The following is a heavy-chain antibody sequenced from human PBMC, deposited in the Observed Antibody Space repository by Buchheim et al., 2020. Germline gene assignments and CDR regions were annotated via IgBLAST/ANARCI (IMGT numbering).Heavy chain of an antibody. CDR2: ISYDGSNK. D-gene: IGHD3-22*01. CDR3: ARGYYYDSSGYYYGYYYYGMDV. CDR1: GFTFSSYG. J-gene: IGHJ6*02. V-gene: IGHV3-30*03. Sequence: QVQLVESGGGVVQPGRSLRLSCAASGFTFSSYGMHWVRQAPGKGLEWVAVISYDGSNKYYADSVKGRFTISRDNSKNTLYLQMNSLRAEDTAVYYCARGYYYDSSGYYYGYYYYGMDVWGQGTT.